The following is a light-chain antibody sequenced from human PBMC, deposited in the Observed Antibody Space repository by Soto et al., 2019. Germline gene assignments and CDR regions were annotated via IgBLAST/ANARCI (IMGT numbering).Light chain of an antibody. CDR3: QQYNSFSKT. V-gene: IGKV1-39*01. CDR1: QSISSY. J-gene: IGKJ1*01. CDR2: AAS. Sequence: EITQSQTSLSASVGDRVTITCRASQSISSYLNWYQQKPGKAPNLLIYAASTLETGVPSRFSGSGYGTEFTLTIASLQPDDSASYYCQQYNSFSKTFGRGTKLDIK.